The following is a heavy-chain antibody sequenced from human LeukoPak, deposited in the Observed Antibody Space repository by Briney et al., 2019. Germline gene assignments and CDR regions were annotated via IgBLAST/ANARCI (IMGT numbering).Heavy chain of an antibody. D-gene: IGHD1-26*01. CDR3: AKGTPSGIYYYFDY. CDR2: ITGSGDST. V-gene: IGHV3-23*01. CDR1: GFTFTSYA. Sequence: GGSLRLSCAASGFTFTSYAMNWVRQAPGKGLEWVSTITGSGDSTYYADSAKGRFTIPRDNSKNTVYLQMNSLRVEDSAIYYCAKGTPSGIYYYFDYWGQGTLVTVSS. J-gene: IGHJ4*02.